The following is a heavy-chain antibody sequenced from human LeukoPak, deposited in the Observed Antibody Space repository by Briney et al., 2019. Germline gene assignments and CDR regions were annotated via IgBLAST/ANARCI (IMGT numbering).Heavy chain of an antibody. CDR3: ATTLLVVPAAIFDY. D-gene: IGHD2-2*02. V-gene: IGHV1-24*01. CDR1: GYTLTELS. J-gene: IGHJ4*02. Sequence: ASVKVSCKVSGYTLTELSMHWVRQAPGKGLEWMGGFDPEDGETIYAQKFQGRVTMTEDTSTDTAYMVLSSLRSEDTAVYYCATTLLVVPAAIFDYWGQGTLVTVSS. CDR2: FDPEDGET.